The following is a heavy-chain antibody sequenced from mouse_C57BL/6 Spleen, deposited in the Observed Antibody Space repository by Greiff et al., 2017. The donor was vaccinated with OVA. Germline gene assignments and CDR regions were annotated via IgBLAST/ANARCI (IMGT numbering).Heavy chain of an antibody. Sequence: QVQLQQSGAELVKPGASVKISCKASGYAFSSYWMNWVKQRPGKGLEWIGQIYPGDGDTNYNGKFKGKATLTADKSSSTAYMQLSSLTSEDSAVYFSARGLSNYSYFDYWGQGTTLTVSS. V-gene: IGHV1-80*01. D-gene: IGHD2-5*01. CDR3: ARGLSNYSYFDY. CDR2: IYPGDGDT. CDR1: GYAFSSYW. J-gene: IGHJ2*01.